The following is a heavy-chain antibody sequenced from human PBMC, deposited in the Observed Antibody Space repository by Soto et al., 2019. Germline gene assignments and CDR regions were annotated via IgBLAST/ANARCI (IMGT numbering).Heavy chain of an antibody. Sequence: SGPTLVNPTHTLTLTCIFSGFSLNSRGMSVSWIRQPPGKDLEWLALIDWDDDVYYSTSLKTRLTISRETSKNMVVLIMTHMDALDTATYYCARISGSYPKGFDSCGQGTLVTVSS. V-gene: IGHV2-70*01. CDR2: IDWDDDV. J-gene: IGHJ4*02. D-gene: IGHD1-26*01. CDR3: ARISGSYPKGFDS. CDR1: GFSLNSRGMS.